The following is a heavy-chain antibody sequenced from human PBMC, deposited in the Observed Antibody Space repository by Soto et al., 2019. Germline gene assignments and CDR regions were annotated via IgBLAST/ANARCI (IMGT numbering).Heavy chain of an antibody. V-gene: IGHV1-46*01. D-gene: IGHD5-12*01. Sequence: QVQLVQSGAEVKKPGASVKISCEASGYSFTSQYVHWVRQAPGQGLEWMGIINPNGGSTTYAQKFRGRVPMHGEKATSKVEMEGGRPQTEGTAVYYWAREKWLRPGGGGTEPLDIWGQGTMVTVAS. CDR1: GYSFTSQY. J-gene: IGHJ3*02. CDR2: INPNGGST. CDR3: AREKWLRPGGGGTEPLDI.